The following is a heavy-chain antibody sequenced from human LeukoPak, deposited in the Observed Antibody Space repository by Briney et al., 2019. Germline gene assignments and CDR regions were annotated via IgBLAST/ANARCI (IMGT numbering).Heavy chain of an antibody. D-gene: IGHD3-3*01. J-gene: IGHJ4*02. V-gene: IGHV3-23*01. CDR1: GFTFSSYA. CDR2: ISGSGGST. Sequence: GGSLSLSCAASGFTFSSYAMSWVRQAPGKGLEWVSAISGSGGSTYYADSVKGRFTISRDNSKNTLYLQMNSLRAEDTAVYYCAKNYDFWSGSPFDYWGQGTLVTVSS. CDR3: AKNYDFWSGSPFDY.